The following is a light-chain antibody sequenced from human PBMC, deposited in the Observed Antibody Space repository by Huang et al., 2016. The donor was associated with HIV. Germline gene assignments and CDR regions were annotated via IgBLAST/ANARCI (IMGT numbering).Light chain of an antibody. CDR3: QQYNKLPPWT. CDR2: DAS. Sequence: EIVMTQSPATLSVSPGERATLSCRASQNITINLAWYQQKPGQAPRPLSFDASTRAAGVPARLSGGGSGTDFTLTISSLQSGDFAIYYCQQYNKLPPWTFGHGTKVEIK. J-gene: IGKJ1*01. V-gene: IGKV3-15*01. CDR1: QNITIN.